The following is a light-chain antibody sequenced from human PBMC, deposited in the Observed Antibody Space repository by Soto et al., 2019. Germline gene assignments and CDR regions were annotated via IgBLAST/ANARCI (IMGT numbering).Light chain of an antibody. J-gene: IGKJ5*01. CDR3: QQANSFPIT. CDR2: GAS. Sequence: EIVFRQSPGTLSFSPGERATLSFRASQSVSSSYLAWYQQKPGQAPRLLIYGASTRATGIPVRFSGSGSGTEFALAISSLQSEDFATYYCQQANSFPITFGQGTRLEIK. CDR1: QSVSSSY. V-gene: IGKV3-20*01.